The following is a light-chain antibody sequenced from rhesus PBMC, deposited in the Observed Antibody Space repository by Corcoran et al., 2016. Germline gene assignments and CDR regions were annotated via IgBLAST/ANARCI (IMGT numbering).Light chain of an antibody. V-gene: IGKV1-36*02. CDR3: LQGYITPYS. CDR2: VGS. J-gene: IGKJ2*01. CDR1: QGISDY. Sequence: DIQMTQSPSSLSASVGDRVTITCRASQGISDYVSWSQQKPGKAPKRLIYVGSSLESGVPSRVSGTGSVTEFTLTISGLQPEDFASYYCLQGYITPYSFGQGTKVEIK.